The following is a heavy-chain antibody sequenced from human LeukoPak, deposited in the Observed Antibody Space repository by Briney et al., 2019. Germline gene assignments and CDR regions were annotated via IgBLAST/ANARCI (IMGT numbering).Heavy chain of an antibody. Sequence: GGSLRLSCAASGFTFDDYAMHWVRQAPGKGLEWVSGISWNSGSIGYADSVKGRFTISRDNAKNSLYLQMSSLRAEDTALYYCAKMGVPYYYDSSGALDYWGQGTLVTVSS. CDR1: GFTFDDYA. CDR2: ISWNSGSI. J-gene: IGHJ4*02. D-gene: IGHD3-22*01. CDR3: AKMGVPYYYDSSGALDY. V-gene: IGHV3-9*01.